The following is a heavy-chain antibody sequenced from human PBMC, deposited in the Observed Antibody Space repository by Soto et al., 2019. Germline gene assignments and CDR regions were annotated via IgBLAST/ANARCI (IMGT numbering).Heavy chain of an antibody. CDR3: ARGDIVVVPAATPGWFDP. D-gene: IGHD2-2*01. Sequence: GASVKVSCKASGGTFSSYAISGARQAPGQGLEWMGGIIPIFGTANYAQKFQGRVTITADKSTSTAYMELSSLRSEDTAVYYCARGDIVVVPAATPGWFDPWGQGTLVTVSS. CDR2: IIPIFGTA. V-gene: IGHV1-69*06. J-gene: IGHJ5*02. CDR1: GGTFSSYA.